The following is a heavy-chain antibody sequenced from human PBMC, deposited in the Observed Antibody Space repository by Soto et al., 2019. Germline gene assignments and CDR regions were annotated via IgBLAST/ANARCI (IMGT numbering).Heavy chain of an antibody. Sequence: EVQLLESGGGLVQPGGSLRLSCAASGFTFSSYAMSWVRQAPGKGLEWVSAISGSGGSTYYADSVKGRFTISRDNSKNPLYLQMNSLRAEDTAVYYCAKDAPSITMIVVVSPFAVWGQGTLVTVSS. CDR1: GFTFSSYA. CDR3: AKDAPSITMIVVVSPFAV. J-gene: IGHJ4*02. D-gene: IGHD3-22*01. V-gene: IGHV3-23*01. CDR2: ISGSGGST.